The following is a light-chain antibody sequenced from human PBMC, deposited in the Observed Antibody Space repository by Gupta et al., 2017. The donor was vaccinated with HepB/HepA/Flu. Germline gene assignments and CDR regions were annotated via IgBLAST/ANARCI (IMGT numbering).Light chain of an antibody. J-gene: IGKJ4*01. Sequence: IVLTQSPATLSLYPGERATLSCRASQSVTTYCDWYQQKPGQAPRLLIYGASTRATGIPARFSGSGSGTDVTLTISSLEPEDSAVYYCQHRTNWPPLTFGGGTKVEIK. CDR2: GAS. CDR3: QHRTNWPPLT. V-gene: IGKV3-11*01. CDR1: QSVTTY.